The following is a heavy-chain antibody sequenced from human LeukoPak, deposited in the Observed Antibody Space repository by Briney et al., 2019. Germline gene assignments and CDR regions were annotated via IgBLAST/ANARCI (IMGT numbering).Heavy chain of an antibody. D-gene: IGHD3-10*01. CDR1: GGSFSGYY. CDR3: ARGGMVRGVSSRRYYGMDV. CDR2: INHGVSN. J-gene: IGHJ6*02. Sequence: SETLSLTCAVYGGSFSGYYWSWIRQPPGKGLEWMVEINHGVSNNYNPSLKSRVTISVNTSKNQFSLKLSSVTAADTAVYYCARGGMVRGVSSRRYYGMDVWGQGTTVTVSS. V-gene: IGHV4-34*01.